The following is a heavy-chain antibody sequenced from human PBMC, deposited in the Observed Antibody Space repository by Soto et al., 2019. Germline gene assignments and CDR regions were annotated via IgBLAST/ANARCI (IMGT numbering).Heavy chain of an antibody. V-gene: IGHV4-31*03. J-gene: IGHJ4*02. Sequence: QVQLQESGPGLVKPSQTLSLTCTVSSGSISSGTYYWSWIRQHPGKGLEWIGYIYYSGNTYYNPSLKSRVTISEDTSKNQFSLNLSSVTAADTAVYYCARGISLSYYDSSGYYFDYWGQGIMVTVSS. CDR3: ARGISLSYYDSSGYYFDY. CDR1: SGSISSGTYY. CDR2: IYYSGNT. D-gene: IGHD3-22*01.